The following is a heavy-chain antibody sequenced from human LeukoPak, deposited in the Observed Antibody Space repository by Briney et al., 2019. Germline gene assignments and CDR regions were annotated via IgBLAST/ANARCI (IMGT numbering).Heavy chain of an antibody. CDR2: ISHSGGRT. CDR3: AKADRVASAATLDY. V-gene: IGHV3-23*01. Sequence: GGSLRLSCAASGFTSNNYAMTWVRQAPGKGLEWVSTISHSGGRTYYADSLEGRFAISRDNSKNTLFLQMNSLRAEDTAVYYCAKADRVASAATLDYWGQGTLVTVSS. CDR1: GFTSNNYA. J-gene: IGHJ4*02. D-gene: IGHD2-15*01.